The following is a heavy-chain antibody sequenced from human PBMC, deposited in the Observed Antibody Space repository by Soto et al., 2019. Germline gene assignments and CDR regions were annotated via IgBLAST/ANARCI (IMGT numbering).Heavy chain of an antibody. CDR1: GFTFSSYG. J-gene: IGHJ4*02. CDR2: IWYDGSNK. Sequence: QVQLVESGGGVVQPGRSLRLSCAASGFTFSSYGMHWVRQAPGKGLEWVAVIWYDGSNKYYADSVKGRFTISRDNSKNTLYLQMNSLRAEDTAVYYGARDGEIVRMVYATYYFDYWGQGTLVTVSS. CDR3: ARDGEIVRMVYATYYFDY. D-gene: IGHD2-8*01. V-gene: IGHV3-33*01.